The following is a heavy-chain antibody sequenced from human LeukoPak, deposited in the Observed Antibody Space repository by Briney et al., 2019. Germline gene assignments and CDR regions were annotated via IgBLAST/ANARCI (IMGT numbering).Heavy chain of an antibody. CDR1: GYTFTSYG. Sequence: ASVKVSCKASGYTFTSYGISWVRQAPGQGLEWMGWISAYNGNTNYAQKLQGRVTMTTDTSTSTAYMELRSLRSDDTAVYYCAREQDYGGNYWGRFDYWGQGTLVTVSS. V-gene: IGHV1-18*01. J-gene: IGHJ4*02. D-gene: IGHD4-23*01. CDR3: AREQDYGGNYWGRFDY. CDR2: ISAYNGNT.